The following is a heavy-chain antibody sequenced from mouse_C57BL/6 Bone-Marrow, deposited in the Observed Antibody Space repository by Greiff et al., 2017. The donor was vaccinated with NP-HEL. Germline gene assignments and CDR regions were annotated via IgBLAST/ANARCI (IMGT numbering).Heavy chain of an antibody. Sequence: QVQLQQPGAELVKPGASVKMSCKASGYTFTSYWITWVKQRPGQGLEWIGDIYPGSGSTNYNETFKSKATLTVDTSSSTAYMQLSSLTSEDSAVYYCALIYYGNFYAMDYWGQGTSVTVSS. J-gene: IGHJ4*01. CDR1: GYTFTSYW. CDR2: IYPGSGST. CDR3: ALIYYGNFYAMDY. V-gene: IGHV1-55*01. D-gene: IGHD2-1*01.